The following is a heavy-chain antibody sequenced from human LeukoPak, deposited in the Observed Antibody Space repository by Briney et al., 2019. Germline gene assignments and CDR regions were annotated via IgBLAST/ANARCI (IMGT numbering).Heavy chain of an antibody. V-gene: IGHV4-34*01. CDR3: ARVGYYYDSSGYYIDY. D-gene: IGHD3-22*01. J-gene: IGHJ4*02. Sequence: SETLSLTCAVYGGSFSGYYWSWIRQPPGKGLEWIGEINHSGSTNYNPSLKSRVTISVDTSKNQFSLKLSSVTAADTAVYYCARVGYYYDSSGYYIDYWGQGTLVTVSS. CDR2: INHSGST. CDR1: GGSFSGYY.